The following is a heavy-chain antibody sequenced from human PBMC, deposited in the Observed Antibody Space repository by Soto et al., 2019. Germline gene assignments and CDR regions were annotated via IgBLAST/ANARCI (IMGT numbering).Heavy chain of an antibody. Sequence: GGSLRLSCAASGFTFSSYWMSWVRQAPGKGLEWVANIKQDGSEKYYVDSVKGRFTISRDNAKNSLYLQMNSLRAEETAVYYWARAPNFYDFWSGFLDTQTANSTKNYYYYMDVWGKGTTVTVSS. V-gene: IGHV3-7*01. CDR3: ARAPNFYDFWSGFLDTQTANSTKNYYYYMDV. CDR2: IKQDGSEK. J-gene: IGHJ6*03. D-gene: IGHD3-3*01. CDR1: GFTFSSYW.